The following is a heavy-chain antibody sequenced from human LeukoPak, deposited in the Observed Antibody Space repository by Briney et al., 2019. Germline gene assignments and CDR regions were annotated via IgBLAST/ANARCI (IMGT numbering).Heavy chain of an antibody. Sequence: SESLSLTCTVSGGSISSYYWSWIRQPPGKGLEWIGYIYYSGSTNYNPSLKSRVTISVDTSKNQFSLKLSSVTAADTAVYYCARSHSVWTSFDYWGQGTLVTVSS. V-gene: IGHV4-59*01. CDR2: IYYSGST. CDR1: GGSISSYY. J-gene: IGHJ4*02. CDR3: ARSHSVWTSFDY. D-gene: IGHD3/OR15-3a*01.